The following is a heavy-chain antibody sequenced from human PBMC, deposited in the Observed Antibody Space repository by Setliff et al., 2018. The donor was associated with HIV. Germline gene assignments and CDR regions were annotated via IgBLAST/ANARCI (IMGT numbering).Heavy chain of an antibody. D-gene: IGHD5-12*01. CDR3: ARGVRGIVATTH. V-gene: IGHV4-30-4*01. J-gene: IGHJ4*02. CDR1: GASMSSGDYY. CDR2: IYNSVST. Sequence: SETLSLTCTVSGASMSSGDYYWSWIRQPPGKGLEWIGYIYNSVSTFYNPSLKSRVTILVDTSRNQFSLKLNSVTAADTAVYYCARGVRGIVATTHWGQGALVTVSS.